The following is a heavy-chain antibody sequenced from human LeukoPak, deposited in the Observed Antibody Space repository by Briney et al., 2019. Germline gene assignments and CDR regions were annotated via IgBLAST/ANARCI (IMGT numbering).Heavy chain of an antibody. CDR2: IIPIFGTA. CDR1: GGTFSSYA. CDR3: AAVAGFVADDGAFDY. D-gene: IGHD6-19*01. Sequence: SVKVSCKASGGTFSSYAISWVRQAPGQGLEWMGGIIPIFGTANYAQKFQGRVMITADESTSTAYMELSSLRSEDTAVYYCAAVAGFVADDGAFDYWGQGTLVTVSS. J-gene: IGHJ4*02. V-gene: IGHV1-69*13.